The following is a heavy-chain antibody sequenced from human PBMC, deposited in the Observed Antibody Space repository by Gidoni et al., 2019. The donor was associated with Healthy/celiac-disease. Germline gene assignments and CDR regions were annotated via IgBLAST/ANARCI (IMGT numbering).Heavy chain of an antibody. CDR2: ISYDGSNK. V-gene: IGHV3-30*18. Sequence: QVQLVESGGGVVQPGRSLRLSCAASGFTFSSYGMHWVRQAPGKGLEWVAVISYDGSNKYYADSVKGRFTISRDNSKNTLYLQMNSLRAEDTAVYYCAKDLLVVVAARSGAFDIWGQGTMVTVSS. CDR1: GFTFSSYG. J-gene: IGHJ3*02. D-gene: IGHD2-15*01. CDR3: AKDLLVVVAARSGAFDI.